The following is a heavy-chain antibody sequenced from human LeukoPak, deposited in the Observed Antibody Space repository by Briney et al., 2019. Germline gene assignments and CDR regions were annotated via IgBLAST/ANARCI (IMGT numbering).Heavy chain of an antibody. CDR3: ARGNWFDP. CDR2: INHSGST. V-gene: IGHV4-34*01. J-gene: IGHJ5*02. CDR1: GGSFSGYY. Sequence: SETLSLTCAVYGGSFSGYYWSWIRQPPGKGLEWIGEINHSGSTNYNPSLKSRVTISVDTSKNQFSLKLSSVTAADTAVYYCARGNWFDPWGQGTLVTVSS.